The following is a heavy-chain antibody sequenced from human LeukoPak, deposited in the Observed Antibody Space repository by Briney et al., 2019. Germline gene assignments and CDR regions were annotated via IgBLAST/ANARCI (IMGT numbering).Heavy chain of an antibody. CDR1: GGSIGTYY. Sequence: PSETLSLTCTVSGGSIGTYYWSWIRQSPGKGLEWIGYIYVTGSTRYNPYLQSRVTTSVDTSRNQFFLKMSSVTAADTAVYYCARHIGGGIEDMDVWGKGTKVTVSS. V-gene: IGHV4-59*08. J-gene: IGHJ6*03. D-gene: IGHD3-16*02. CDR2: IYVTGST. CDR3: ARHIGGGIEDMDV.